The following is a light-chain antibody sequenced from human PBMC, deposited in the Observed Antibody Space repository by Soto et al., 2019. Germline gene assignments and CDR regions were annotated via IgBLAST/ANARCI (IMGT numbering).Light chain of an antibody. CDR3: SSSAGSCTLV. CDR1: SNDVGGYNF. CDR2: DVS. V-gene: IGLV2-11*01. Sequence: QSALTQPRSVSGSPGQSVTISCTGTSNDVGGYNFVSWYQQHPGKVPKLFIYDVSRRPSGVPDRFSGSKSGNTASLTISGLQAEDEADYYCSSSAGSCTLVFGGGTKLTVL. J-gene: IGLJ2*01.